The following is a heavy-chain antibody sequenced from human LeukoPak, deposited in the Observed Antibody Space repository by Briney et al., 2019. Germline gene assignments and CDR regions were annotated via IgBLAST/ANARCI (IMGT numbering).Heavy chain of an antibody. V-gene: IGHV4-34*01. J-gene: IGHJ6*02. CDR3: AGGEYYYYGMDV. CDR1: GGSFSGYY. CDR2: INHSGST. Sequence: PSETLSLTSAVYGGSFSGYYWSWIRQPPGKGLEWIGEINHSGSTNYNPSLKNRVTISVDTSKNQFSLKLSSVTAADTAVYYCAGGEYYYYGMDVWGQGTTVTVSS.